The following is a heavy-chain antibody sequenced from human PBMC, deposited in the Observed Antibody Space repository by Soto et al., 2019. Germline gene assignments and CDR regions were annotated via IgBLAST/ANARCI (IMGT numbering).Heavy chain of an antibody. CDR2: FDTEDVET. V-gene: IGHV1-24*01. D-gene: IGHD5-12*01. Sequence: QVQLVQSGAEVKKPGASVKVSCKVSGYTLTELSMHWGRQAPGKGLEWMGGFDTEDVETTYAQQFQGRVTMPADTSTDTVYMELSSLRAEDTAVYYCATDRLHIDGMDVWGQGTTVTVSS. J-gene: IGHJ6*02. CDR1: GYTLTELS. CDR3: ATDRLHIDGMDV.